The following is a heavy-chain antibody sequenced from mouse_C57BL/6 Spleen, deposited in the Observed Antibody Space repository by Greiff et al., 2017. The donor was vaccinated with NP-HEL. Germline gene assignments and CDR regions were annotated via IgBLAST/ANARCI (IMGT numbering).Heavy chain of an antibody. D-gene: IGHD3-3*01. J-gene: IGHJ2*01. CDR2: ISSGGSYT. CDR1: GFTFSSYG. CDR3: ARHEGTGDYFDY. Sequence: EVQVVESGGDLVKPGGSLKLSCAASGFTFSSYGMSWVRQTPDKRLEWVATISSGGSYTYYPDSVKGRFTISRDNAKNTLYLQMSSLKSEDTAMYYCARHEGTGDYFDYWGQGTTLTVSS. V-gene: IGHV5-6*01.